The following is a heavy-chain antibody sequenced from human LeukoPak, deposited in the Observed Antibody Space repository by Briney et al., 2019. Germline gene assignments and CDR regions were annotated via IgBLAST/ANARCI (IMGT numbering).Heavy chain of an antibody. V-gene: IGHV3-74*01. D-gene: IGHD2-2*01. Sequence: GGSLRLSCAASGFTFSSNWMHWVRQGPGKGLVWVSRINSDGSSTSYADSVKGRFTISRDNAKNTLYLQMNSLRAEDTAVYYCAKDGDRYCSSTSCSSLSYYYYYMDVWGKGTTVTVSS. J-gene: IGHJ6*03. CDR1: GFTFSSNW. CDR2: INSDGSST. CDR3: AKDGDRYCSSTSCSSLSYYYYYMDV.